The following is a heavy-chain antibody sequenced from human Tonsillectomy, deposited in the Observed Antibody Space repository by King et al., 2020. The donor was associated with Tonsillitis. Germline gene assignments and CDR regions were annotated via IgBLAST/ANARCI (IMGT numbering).Heavy chain of an antibody. J-gene: IGHJ4*02. CDR3: ASALVVAGIYFDY. D-gene: IGHD2-15*01. Sequence: HVQLQESGPGLVKPSQTLSLTCTVSGGSIRSGGYYWSWIRQLPGKGLVWIGYIFYSGSTYYNPSLKSRVTISLDTSKNQSSLNLSSVTAADTAVYYCASALVVAGIYFDYWGQGTLVTVSS. CDR2: IFYSGST. V-gene: IGHV4-31*03. CDR1: GGSIRSGGYY.